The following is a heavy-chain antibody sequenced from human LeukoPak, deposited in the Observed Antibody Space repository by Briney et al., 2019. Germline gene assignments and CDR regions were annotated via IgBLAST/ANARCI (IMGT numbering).Heavy chain of an antibody. D-gene: IGHD5-12*01. CDR2: ISGSGGST. Sequence: GGSLRLSCAASGFTFSSYAMGWVRQAPGKGLEWVSAISGSGGSTYYADSVKGRFTISRDNSKNTLYLQMNSLRAEDTAVYYCAKYSGYDLARFDYWGQGTLVTVSS. CDR1: GFTFSSYA. J-gene: IGHJ4*02. CDR3: AKYSGYDLARFDY. V-gene: IGHV3-23*01.